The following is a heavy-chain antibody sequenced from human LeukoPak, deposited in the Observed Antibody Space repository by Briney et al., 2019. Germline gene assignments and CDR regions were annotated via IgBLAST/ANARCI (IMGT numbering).Heavy chain of an antibody. V-gene: IGHV4-4*07. D-gene: IGHD5-12*01. CDR1: GGSISSYY. Sequence: SETLSLTCTVSGGSISSYYWSRIRQPAGKGLEWIGRIYTSGSTNYNPSLKSRVTMSVDTSKNQFSLKLSSVTAADTAVYYCARDFAGVATPNGPYYYYGMDVWGQGTTVTVSS. CDR2: IYTSGST. J-gene: IGHJ6*02. CDR3: ARDFAGVATPNGPYYYYGMDV.